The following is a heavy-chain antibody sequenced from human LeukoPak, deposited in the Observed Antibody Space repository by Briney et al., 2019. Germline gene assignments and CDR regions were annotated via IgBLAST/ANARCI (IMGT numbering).Heavy chain of an antibody. D-gene: IGHD3-22*01. CDR1: GYTFSNYG. V-gene: IGHV1-69*06. CDR2: IIPIFGTA. J-gene: IGHJ4*02. CDR3: AKYYYDSSGYWGGFDY. Sequence: SVKVSCKASGYTFSNYGISWVRQAPGQGLEWMGGIIPIFGTANYAQKFQGRVTITADKSTSTAYMELSSLRSEDTAVYYCAKYYYDSSGYWGGFDYWGQGTLVTVSS.